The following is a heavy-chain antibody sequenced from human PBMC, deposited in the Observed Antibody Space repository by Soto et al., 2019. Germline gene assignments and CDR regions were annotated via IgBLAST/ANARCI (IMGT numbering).Heavy chain of an antibody. CDR3: ARDRRVRFLSPDAFDI. CDR2: INAGNGNT. V-gene: IGHV1-3*01. CDR1: GYTFTSYA. Sequence: ASVKVSCKASGYTFTSYAMHWVRQAPGQRLEWMGWINAGNGNTKYSQKFQGRVTITRDTSASTAYMELSSLRSEDTAVYYCARDRRVRFLSPDAFDIWGQGTMVTVSS. D-gene: IGHD3-3*01. J-gene: IGHJ3*02.